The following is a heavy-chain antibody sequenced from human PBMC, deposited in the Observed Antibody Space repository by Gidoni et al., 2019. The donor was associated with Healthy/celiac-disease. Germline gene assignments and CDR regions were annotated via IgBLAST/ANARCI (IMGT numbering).Heavy chain of an antibody. CDR3: ARDSSIMITFGGVIGPPLYYFDY. D-gene: IGHD3-16*02. V-gene: IGHV3-30-3*01. Sequence: QVQLVESGGGVVQPGRSLRLSCAASGFTFSSSAMHWFRQAPGKGLEWVAGISYDGSNKYYADSVKGRFTISRDNSKNTLYLQMNSLRAEDTAVYYCARDSSIMITFGGVIGPPLYYFDYWGQGTLVTVSS. CDR2: ISYDGSNK. CDR1: GFTFSSSA. J-gene: IGHJ4*02.